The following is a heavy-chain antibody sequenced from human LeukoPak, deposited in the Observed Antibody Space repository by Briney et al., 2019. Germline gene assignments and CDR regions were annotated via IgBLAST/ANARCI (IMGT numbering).Heavy chain of an antibody. J-gene: IGHJ6*03. D-gene: IGHD3-10*01. Sequence: ASVKVSCKASGYTFTGYYMHWVRQAPGQGLEWMGWINPNSGGTNYAQKFQGRVTMTRDTSISTAYMELSRLRSDDTAVYYCARAHYYGSGSYYTTDYYYYYMDVWGKGTTVTVSS. CDR3: ARAHYYGSGSYYTTDYYYYYMDV. CDR1: GYTFTGYY. V-gene: IGHV1-2*02. CDR2: INPNSGGT.